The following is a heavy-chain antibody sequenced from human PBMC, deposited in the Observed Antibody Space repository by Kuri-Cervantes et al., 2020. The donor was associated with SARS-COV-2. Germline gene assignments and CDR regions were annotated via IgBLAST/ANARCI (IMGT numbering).Heavy chain of an antibody. Sequence: SQTLSLTCAVYVGSFSGYYWSWIRQPPGKGLEWIGEINHSGSTNYNPSLKSRVTISVDTSKNQFSLKLSSVTAVDTAVYYCARGRRGVPATVFDYWGQGTMVTVSS. J-gene: IGHJ4*02. CDR1: VGSFSGYY. CDR2: INHSGST. D-gene: IGHD2-2*01. CDR3: ARGRRGVPATVFDY. V-gene: IGHV4-34*01.